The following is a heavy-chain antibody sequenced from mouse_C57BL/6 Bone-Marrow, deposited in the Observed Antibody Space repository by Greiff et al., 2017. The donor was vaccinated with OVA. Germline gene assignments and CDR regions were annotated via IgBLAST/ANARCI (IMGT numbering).Heavy chain of an antibody. D-gene: IGHD2-2*01. CDR3: AMLWLRRGDYFDY. CDR2: IYPRSGNT. Sequence: QVQLQQSGAELARPGASVKLSCKASGYTFTSYGISWVKQRTGQGLEWIGEIYPRSGNTYYNEKFKGKATLTADKSSSTAYMELRSLTSEDSASYFCAMLWLRRGDYFDYWGQGTTLTVSS. V-gene: IGHV1-81*01. J-gene: IGHJ2*01. CDR1: GYTFTSYG.